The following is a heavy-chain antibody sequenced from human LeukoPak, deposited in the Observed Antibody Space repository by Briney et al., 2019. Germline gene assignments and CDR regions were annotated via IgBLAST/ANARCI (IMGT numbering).Heavy chain of an antibody. J-gene: IGHJ6*02. CDR1: GFTVSSNY. CDR3: ASGPSYCSSTSCYSGYYYGMDV. CDR2: IYSGGST. D-gene: IGHD2-2*01. Sequence: GGSLRLSCAASGFTVSSNYMSWVRQAPGKGLEWVSVIYSGGSTYYADSVKGRFTISRDNSKNTLYLQMNSLRAEDTAVYYCASGPSYCSSTSCYSGYYYGMDVWGQGTTVTVSS. V-gene: IGHV3-53*01.